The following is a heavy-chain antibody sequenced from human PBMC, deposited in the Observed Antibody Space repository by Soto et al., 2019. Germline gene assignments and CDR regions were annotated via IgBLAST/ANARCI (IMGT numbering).Heavy chain of an antibody. CDR3: ARQVRYSGYEHYYYYYMDV. CDR2: IYYSGST. J-gene: IGHJ6*03. D-gene: IGHD5-12*01. Sequence: SETLSLTCTVSGGSISSYYWSWIRQPPWKGLEWIGYIYYSGSTNYNPSLKSRVTISVDTSKNQFSLKLSSVTAADTAVYYCARQVRYSGYEHYYYYYMDVWGKGTTGTVSS. V-gene: IGHV4-59*08. CDR1: GGSISSYY.